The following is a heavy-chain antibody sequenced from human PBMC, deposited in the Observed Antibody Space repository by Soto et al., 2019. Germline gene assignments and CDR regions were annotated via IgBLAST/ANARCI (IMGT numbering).Heavy chain of an antibody. CDR2: INHSGST. V-gene: IGHV4-34*01. CDR1: GGSFSGYY. CDR3: ARLYYSDSSGYYREDPFDY. Sequence: SETLSLTCAVYGGSFSGYYWSWIRQPPGKGLEWIGEINHSGSTNYNPSLKSRVTISVDTSKNQFSLKLSSVAAADTAVYYCARLYYSDSSGYYREDPFDYWGQGTLVTVSS. D-gene: IGHD3-22*01. J-gene: IGHJ4*02.